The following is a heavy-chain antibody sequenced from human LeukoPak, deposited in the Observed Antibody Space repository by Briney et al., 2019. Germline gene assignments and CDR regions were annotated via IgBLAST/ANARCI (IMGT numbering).Heavy chain of an antibody. D-gene: IGHD2-15*01. CDR1: GGSFSSYY. CDR2: INYSGST. Sequence: SETLSLTCTVSGGSFSSYYWSWIRQPPGKGLEWIGYINYSGSTNYNPSLKSRVTISVDTSKNQFSLKLSSVTAADTAVYYCARGVSDIVVVVAALDYYYYYGMDVWGQGTTVTVSS. J-gene: IGHJ6*02. CDR3: ARGVSDIVVVVAALDYYYYYGMDV. V-gene: IGHV4-34*01.